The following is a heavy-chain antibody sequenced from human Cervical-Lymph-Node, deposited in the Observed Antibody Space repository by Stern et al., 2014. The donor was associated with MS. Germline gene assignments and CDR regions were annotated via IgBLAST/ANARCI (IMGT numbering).Heavy chain of an antibody. J-gene: IGHJ6*02. D-gene: IGHD6-6*01. CDR3: ARWRPCYSGMDV. Sequence: EVQLVESGGGLVKPGGSLRLSCAASGFTFSSYTMHWVRQAPGQGLEWVSSITGSTGDKYYADSVQGRVTISRDSAKNSLYLQMNSLKAEDTAVYCCARWRPCYSGMDVWGQGTTVSVSS. V-gene: IGHV3-21*01. CDR1: GFTFSSYT. CDR2: ITGSTGDK.